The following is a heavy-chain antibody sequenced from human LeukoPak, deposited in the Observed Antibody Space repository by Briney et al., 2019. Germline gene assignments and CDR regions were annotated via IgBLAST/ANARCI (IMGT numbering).Heavy chain of an antibody. CDR1: GGSFSGYY. J-gene: IGHJ4*02. CDR3: ARRDGYSVPNDY. Sequence: SETLSLTCAVYGGSFSGYYWSWIRQPPGKGLEWIGEINHSGSANYSPSLKSRVTISADTSKEQVSLKLSSVTAADTAVYFCARRDGYSVPNDYWGQGTPVTVSS. CDR2: INHSGSA. D-gene: IGHD5-24*01. V-gene: IGHV4-34*01.